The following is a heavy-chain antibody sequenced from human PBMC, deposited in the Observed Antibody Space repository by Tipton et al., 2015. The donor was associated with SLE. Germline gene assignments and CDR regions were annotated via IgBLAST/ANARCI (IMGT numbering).Heavy chain of an antibody. CDR3: ARDKYCTGGSCFDWYFDV. Sequence: TLSLTCTVSGGSINNYYWIWIRQPPGKGLEWIGYIYSSGSANYNPSLKSRVTISIDTSENQFSLKLSSVSAADTAVYYCARDKYCTGGSCFDWYFDVWGRGTLVTVSS. V-gene: IGHV4-4*08. CDR1: GGSINNYY. CDR2: IYSSGSA. J-gene: IGHJ2*01. D-gene: IGHD2-15*01.